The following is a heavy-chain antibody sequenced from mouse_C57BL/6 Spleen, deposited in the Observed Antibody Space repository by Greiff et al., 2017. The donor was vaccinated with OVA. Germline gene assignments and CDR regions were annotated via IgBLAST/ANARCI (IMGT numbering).Heavy chain of an antibody. CDR3: TREGLTGTSGFAY. J-gene: IGHJ3*01. V-gene: IGHV1-15*01. D-gene: IGHD4-1*01. CDR1: GYTFTDYE. Sequence: QVQLQHSGAELVRPGASVTLSCKASGYTFTDYEMHWVKQTPVHGLEWIGAIDPETGGTAYNQKFKGKAILTADKSSSTAYMELRSLTSEDSAVYYCTREGLTGTSGFAYWGQGTLVTVSA. CDR2: IDPETGGT.